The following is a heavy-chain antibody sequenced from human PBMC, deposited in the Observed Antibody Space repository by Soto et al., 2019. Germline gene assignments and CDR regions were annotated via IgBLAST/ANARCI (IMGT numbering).Heavy chain of an antibody. CDR1: GYTFSSYD. CDR2: MNPSTGNT. Sequence: QVQLVQSGAEVKKPGASVKVSCKASGYTFSSYDIIWVRQATGQGLEWMGWMNPSTGNTDSAEKFKSRLTMTRNTLVSTVYMALRGSRFKDTAEYYCARGRIIVAGGFHTWGQGTRVPVSS. CDR3: ARGRIIVAGGFHT. V-gene: IGHV1-8*01. J-gene: IGHJ5*02. D-gene: IGHD6-19*01.